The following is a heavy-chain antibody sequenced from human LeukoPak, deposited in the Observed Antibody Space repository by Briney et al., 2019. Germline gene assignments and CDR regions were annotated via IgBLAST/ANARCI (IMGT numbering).Heavy chain of an antibody. CDR1: GGSISSYY. D-gene: IGHD6-19*01. V-gene: IGHV4-4*07. CDR2: IYTSGST. Sequence: SETLTLTCTVSGGSISSYYWSWIRQPAGKGLEWIGRIYTSGSTNYNPSHKSRVTMSVDTSKNQFSLKLSSVTAADTAVYYCARHGAVAAPGAFDIWGQGTMVTVSS. J-gene: IGHJ3*02. CDR3: ARHGAVAAPGAFDI.